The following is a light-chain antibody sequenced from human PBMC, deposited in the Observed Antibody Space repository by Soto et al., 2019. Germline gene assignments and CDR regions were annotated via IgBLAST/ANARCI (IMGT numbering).Light chain of an antibody. CDR1: SSVVGSYNL. CDR3: CSYAGSSTYV. J-gene: IGLJ1*01. V-gene: IGLV2-23*01. CDR2: EGS. Sequence: QSVLAQPASVSGSPGQSITISCTGTSSVVGSYNLVSWYQQHPGKAPKLMIYEGSKRPSGVSNRFSGSKSGNTASLTISGLQAEDDADYYCCSYAGSSTYVFGTGTKVTVL.